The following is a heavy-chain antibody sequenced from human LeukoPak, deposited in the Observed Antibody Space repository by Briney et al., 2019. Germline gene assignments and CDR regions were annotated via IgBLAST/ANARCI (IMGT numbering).Heavy chain of an antibody. Sequence: GASVKVSCRASGYTFTGYYMHWARQAPGQGLEGMGWINPNSGGTNYAQKFQGRVTMTRDTSISTAYMELSRLRSDDTAVYYCARDQDGEDESWGQGTLVTVSS. D-gene: IGHD3-10*01. CDR1: GYTFTGYY. CDR2: INPNSGGT. J-gene: IGHJ4*02. CDR3: ARDQDGEDES. V-gene: IGHV1-2*02.